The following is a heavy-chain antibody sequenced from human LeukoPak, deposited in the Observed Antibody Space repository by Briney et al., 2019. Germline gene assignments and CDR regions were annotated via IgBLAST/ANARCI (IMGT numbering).Heavy chain of an antibody. J-gene: IGHJ4*02. D-gene: IGHD2-21*02. Sequence: GRSLRLSCAASGFTFSSYAMHWVRQAPGKGLEWVAVISYDGSNKYYADSVKGRFTISRDNSKNTLYLQMNSLRAEDTAVYYCARGDPIAGVNFGYWGQGTLVTVSS. CDR3: ARGDPIAGVNFGY. CDR2: ISYDGSNK. V-gene: IGHV3-30-3*01. CDR1: GFTFSSYA.